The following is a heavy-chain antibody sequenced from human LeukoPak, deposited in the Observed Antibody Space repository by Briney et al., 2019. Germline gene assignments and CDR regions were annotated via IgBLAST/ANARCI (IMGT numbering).Heavy chain of an antibody. V-gene: IGHV3-21*05. CDR3: ARVDVGGYYFDY. CDR1: GFTFSSYG. CDR2: ISSSSSYT. J-gene: IGHJ4*02. D-gene: IGHD2-2*03. Sequence: PGRSLRLSCAASGFTFSSYGMHWVRHAPGKGLEWVSYISSSSSYTNYADSVKGRFTISRDNAKNSLYLQMNSLRAEDTAVYYCARVDVGGYYFDYWGQGTLVTVSS.